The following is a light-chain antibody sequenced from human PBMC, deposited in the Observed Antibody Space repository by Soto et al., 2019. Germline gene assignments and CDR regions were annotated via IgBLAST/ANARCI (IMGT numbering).Light chain of an antibody. CDR1: QDITNY. V-gene: IGKV1-33*01. CDR3: QQYDNLPPL. CDR2: DAS. J-gene: IGKJ2*01. Sequence: DIQMTQSPSSLSASVGDRGTITCQASQDITNYLNWYQQKPGKAPKLLIYDASNLETGVPSRFSGSGSGTDFTFTISSLQPEDIATYYCQQYDNLPPLFGQGTKLEIK.